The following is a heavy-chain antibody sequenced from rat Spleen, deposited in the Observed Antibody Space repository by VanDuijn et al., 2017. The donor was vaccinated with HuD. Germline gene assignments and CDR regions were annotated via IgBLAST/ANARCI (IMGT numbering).Heavy chain of an antibody. Sequence: QVQLKESGPGLVQPSQTLSLTCTVSGFSLHSYGVIWVRQPPGKGLEWMGIIRGNGNSNYKSALKSRLSISRDTSKSQVFLKMNNLQTEDTAMCFCARSDILAAMGHYWGQGVMVTVSS. V-gene: IGHV2S61*01. J-gene: IGHJ2*01. D-gene: IGHD1-2*01. CDR3: ARSDILAAMGHY. CDR1: GFSLHSYG. CDR2: IRGNGNS.